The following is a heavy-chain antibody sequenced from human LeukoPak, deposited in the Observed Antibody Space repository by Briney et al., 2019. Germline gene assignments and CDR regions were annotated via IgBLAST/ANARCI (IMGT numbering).Heavy chain of an antibody. Sequence: VASVKVSCKASGGTFSSYAISWVRQAPGQGLEWMGGIIPIFGTANYAQKFQGRVTITADESTSTAYMELSSLRSEDTAVYYCARDSEYYYGSGSYPLFMDVWGKGTTVTISS. V-gene: IGHV1-69*13. D-gene: IGHD3-10*01. J-gene: IGHJ6*03. CDR1: GGTFSSYA. CDR2: IIPIFGTA. CDR3: ARDSEYYYGSGSYPLFMDV.